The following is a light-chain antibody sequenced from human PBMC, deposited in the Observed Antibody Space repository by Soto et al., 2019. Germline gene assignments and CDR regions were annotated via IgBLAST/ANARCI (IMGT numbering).Light chain of an antibody. V-gene: IGKV3-20*01. Sequence: DIVLTQSPCTLSLSPGDRSTLSCLASQSVSTSYLAWYQQKPGQAPRLLIYGASSRATGIPDRFSGSGSGTDFTLTISGLEPEDFAVYYCQQYGNSRGTFGQGTKVDIK. CDR3: QQYGNSRGT. CDR1: QSVSTSY. J-gene: IGKJ1*01. CDR2: GAS.